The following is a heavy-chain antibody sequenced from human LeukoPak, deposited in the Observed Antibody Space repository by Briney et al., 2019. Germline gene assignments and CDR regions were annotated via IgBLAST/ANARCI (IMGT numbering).Heavy chain of an antibody. D-gene: IGHD2-15*01. CDR3: ARLQFGSGDLHEVDY. Sequence: SETLSSPCPVSGGSISTYYWSWIRQPPGKGLEWIGYIFYSGSTNYNPSLKSRVTLSVDTSKNQFSLKLSSVTAADTAVYYCARLQFGSGDLHEVDYWGQGTRVTVSS. CDR2: IFYSGST. CDR1: GGSISTYY. V-gene: IGHV4-59*08. J-gene: IGHJ4*02.